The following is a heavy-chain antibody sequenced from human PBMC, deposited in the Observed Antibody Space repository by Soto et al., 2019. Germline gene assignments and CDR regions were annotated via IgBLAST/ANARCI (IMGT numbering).Heavy chain of an antibody. CDR2: RYYSEST. J-gene: IGHJ3*02. CDR3: ARDQEMATISEGENDAFDI. D-gene: IGHD5-12*01. CDR1: GGSITTGGYY. V-gene: IGHV4-30-4*01. Sequence: SETLSLTCTVSGGSITTGGYYWSWSRQLPGKGLEWIGHRYYSESTYYNPSLKSRVTISVDTSKNQFSLKLSSVTAADTAVYYCARDQEMATISEGENDAFDIWGQGTMVTVSS.